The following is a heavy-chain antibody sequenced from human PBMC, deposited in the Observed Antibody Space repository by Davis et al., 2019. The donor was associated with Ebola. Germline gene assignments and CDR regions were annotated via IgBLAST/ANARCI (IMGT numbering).Heavy chain of an antibody. V-gene: IGHV3-13*01. CDR2: IGTTGDT. CDR1: GFTFSKYD. CDR3: ARSTYCTGGRCYYNGMDV. J-gene: IGHJ6*04. D-gene: IGHD2-8*02. Sequence: GESLKISCAASGFTFSKYDMHWVRQAPGEGLEWVSGIGTTGDTHYPGSVKGRFTISRENAKNSLFLQMNSLRAGDTAVYYCARSTYCTGGRCYYNGMDVWGKGTTVTVSS.